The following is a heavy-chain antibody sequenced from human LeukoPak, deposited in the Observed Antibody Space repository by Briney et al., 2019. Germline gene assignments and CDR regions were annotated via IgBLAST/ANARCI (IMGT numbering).Heavy chain of an antibody. CDR2: IGSSSSYI. J-gene: IGHJ4*02. V-gene: IGHV3-21*01. CDR3: ARDLGNGGRNRYYFDY. CDR1: GFTFSSYS. Sequence: GGSLRLSCAASGFTFSSYSMNWVRQAPGKGLEWVSSIGSSSSYIYYADSVKGRFTISRDNAKNSLYLQMNSLRAEDTAVYYCARDLGNGGRNRYYFDYWGQGTPVTVSS. D-gene: IGHD3-16*01.